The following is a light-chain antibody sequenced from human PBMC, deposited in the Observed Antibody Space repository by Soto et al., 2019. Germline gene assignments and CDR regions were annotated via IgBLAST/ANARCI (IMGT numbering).Light chain of an antibody. CDR2: GAS. V-gene: IGKV3-15*01. J-gene: IGKJ2*01. CDR3: QKYNNRHWVT. CDR1: QSVGSY. Sequence: EVVMTHSPDTLSVSPGERATLSCRASQSVGSYLAWYQQKPGQAPRLLIYGASTRATGIPTRFSCSGSGTEITLTISSLQSEDLAVYTCQKYNNRHWVTFGKGTMLEIK.